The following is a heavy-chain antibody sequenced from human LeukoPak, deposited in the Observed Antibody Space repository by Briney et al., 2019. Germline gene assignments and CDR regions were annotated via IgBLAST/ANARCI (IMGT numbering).Heavy chain of an antibody. V-gene: IGHV1-8*01. D-gene: IGHD3-22*01. Sequence: ASVKVSCKASGYTFTSYDINWVRQATGQGLEWVGWMNPNSGNTGYAQKFQGRVTMTTDTPTSTAYMELRSLRSDDTAVYYCARVQPHRIYYDNSDYPTRNDYWGQGTLVTVSS. CDR3: ARVQPHRIYYDNSDYPTRNDY. J-gene: IGHJ4*02. CDR1: GYTFTSYD. CDR2: MNPNSGNT.